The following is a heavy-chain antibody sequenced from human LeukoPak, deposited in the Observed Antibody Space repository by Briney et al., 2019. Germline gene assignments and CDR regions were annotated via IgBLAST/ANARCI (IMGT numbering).Heavy chain of an antibody. J-gene: IGHJ4*02. Sequence: ASVKVSCKASGYTFTGYYMHWVRPAPGQGLEWMGWINPNSGGTNYAQKFQGRVTMTRDTSISTAYMELSRLRSDDTAVYYCARDRVPAADFDYWGQGTLVTVSS. V-gene: IGHV1-2*02. CDR3: ARDRVPAADFDY. CDR2: INPNSGGT. CDR1: GYTFTGYY. D-gene: IGHD2-2*01.